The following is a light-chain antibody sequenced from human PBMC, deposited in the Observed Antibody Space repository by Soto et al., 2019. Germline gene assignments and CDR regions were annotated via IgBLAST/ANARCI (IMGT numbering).Light chain of an antibody. CDR1: SANIGSNT. Sequence: QSVLTQPPSASGTPGQRVTISCSGSSANIGSNTVNWYQQLPGTAPKLLIICNNQRPSGVPDRFSGSKSVTLAALAISGLQSDDEADYYCAAWDDGRNGPVFGGGTQLTVL. CDR2: CNN. V-gene: IGLV1-44*01. J-gene: IGLJ7*01. CDR3: AAWDDGRNGPV.